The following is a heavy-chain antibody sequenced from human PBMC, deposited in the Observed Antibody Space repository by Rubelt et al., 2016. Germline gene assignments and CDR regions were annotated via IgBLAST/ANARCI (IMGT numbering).Heavy chain of an antibody. Sequence: QLQLQESGPGLVKPSETLSLTCTVSGGSISSSSYYWGWIRQPPGKGLEWIGSIYYSGSTYYNPSLKSRVTISVETSKNQVSLKLSSVTAADTAVYYCARLSSGWYYFDYWGQGTLVTVSS. CDR1: GGSISSSSYY. D-gene: IGHD6-19*01. CDR2: IYYSGST. CDR3: ARLSSGWYYFDY. V-gene: IGHV4-39*01. J-gene: IGHJ4*02.